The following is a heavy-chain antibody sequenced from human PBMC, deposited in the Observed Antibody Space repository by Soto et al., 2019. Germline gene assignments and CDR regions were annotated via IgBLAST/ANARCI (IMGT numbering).Heavy chain of an antibody. V-gene: IGHV1-69*13. J-gene: IGHJ4*02. D-gene: IGHD3-16*01. CDR1: GGLFSSFA. CDR2: IIPVFGTT. Sequence: SVKVSCKDSGGLFSSFAISWVRQAPGQGLEWMGGIIPVFGTTNYAQKFQGRVTITADGSTNTAYMELSSLTSDDTAMYYCARGGGPYVWFNEFWGQGTQVTVSS. CDR3: ARGGGPYVWFNEF.